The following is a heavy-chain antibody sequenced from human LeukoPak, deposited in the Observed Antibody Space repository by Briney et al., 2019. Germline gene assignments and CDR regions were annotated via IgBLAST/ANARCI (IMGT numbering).Heavy chain of an antibody. CDR1: GFTLRTYA. Sequence: GGSLRLSCVASGFTLRTYAMHWVRQAPGKGLEWVAVIWNDGSNKYYADSVKGRFTISRDNSKNTLYLQMNSLRAEDTAVYYCARDPTARYFDWLLEYYFDYWGQGTLVTVSS. CDR3: ARDPTARYFDWLLEYYFDY. V-gene: IGHV3-33*08. D-gene: IGHD3-9*01. J-gene: IGHJ4*02. CDR2: IWNDGSNK.